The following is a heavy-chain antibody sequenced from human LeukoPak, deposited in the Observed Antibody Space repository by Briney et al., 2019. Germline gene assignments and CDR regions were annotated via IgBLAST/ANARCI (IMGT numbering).Heavy chain of an antibody. CDR2: IYHSGST. CDR1: GGSISSSNW. J-gene: IGHJ3*02. CDR3: ARDPYYDSSGSRAFDI. Sequence: NPSETLSLTCAVPGGSISSSNWWSWVRQPPGKGLEWIGEIYHSGSTNYNPSLKSRVTISVDKSKNQFSLKLSSVTAADTAVYYCARDPYYDSSGSRAFDIWGQGTMVTVSS. V-gene: IGHV4-4*02. D-gene: IGHD3-22*01.